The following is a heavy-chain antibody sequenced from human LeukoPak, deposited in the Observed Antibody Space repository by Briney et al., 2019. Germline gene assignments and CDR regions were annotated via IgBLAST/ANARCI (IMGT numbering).Heavy chain of an antibody. Sequence: GGSLRLSCVVSGFTFSGSVMHWVRQASGKGLEWVSRIATKHNDYATTYIESVKGRFTISRDDSKNTAYLQMSSLKTEDTAVYYCVVDGRGWTGFDYWGQGARVTVSS. J-gene: IGHJ4*02. V-gene: IGHV3-73*01. CDR3: VVDGRGWTGFDY. D-gene: IGHD6-19*01. CDR2: IATKHNDYAT. CDR1: GFTFSGSV.